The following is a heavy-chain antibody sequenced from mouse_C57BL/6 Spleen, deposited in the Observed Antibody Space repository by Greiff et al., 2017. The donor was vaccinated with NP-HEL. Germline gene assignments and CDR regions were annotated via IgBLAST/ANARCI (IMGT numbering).Heavy chain of an antibody. V-gene: IGHV1-18*01. D-gene: IGHD2-10*01. CDR3: ARTPFYGNYENYYAMDY. CDR2: INPNNGGT. J-gene: IGHJ4*01. CDR1: GYTFTDYN. Sequence: VQLQQSGPELVKPGASVKIPCKASGYTFTDYNMDWVKQSHGKSLEWIGDINPNNGGTIYNQKFKGKATLTVDKSSSTAYMELRSLTSEDTAVYYCARTPFYGNYENYYAMDYWGQGTSVTVSS.